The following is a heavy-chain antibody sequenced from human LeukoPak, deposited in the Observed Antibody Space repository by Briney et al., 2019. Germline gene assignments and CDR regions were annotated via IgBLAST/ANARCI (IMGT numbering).Heavy chain of an antibody. Sequence: GGSLRLSCAASGFTFSSYGMHWVRQAPGKGLEWVAFIRYDGSNKYYADSVKGRFTISRDNSKNTLYLQMNSLRAEDTAAYYCANGRQYVFFFDYWGQGTLVTVSS. CDR3: ANGRQYVFFFDY. D-gene: IGHD3-10*02. V-gene: IGHV3-30*02. CDR2: IRYDGSNK. J-gene: IGHJ4*02. CDR1: GFTFSSYG.